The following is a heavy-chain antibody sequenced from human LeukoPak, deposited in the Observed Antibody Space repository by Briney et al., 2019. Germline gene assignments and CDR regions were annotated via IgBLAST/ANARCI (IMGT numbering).Heavy chain of an antibody. Sequence: ASVTVSCKASGYTFTGYYMHWVRQAPAQGLEWMGRINPNSGGTNYTQKFQGRVTMTRDTSISTAYMEMSRLRSDDTAVYYCASIRAYDSSGNFDYWGQGTLVTVSS. D-gene: IGHD3-22*01. CDR1: GYTFTGYY. CDR2: INPNSGGT. J-gene: IGHJ4*02. CDR3: ASIRAYDSSGNFDY. V-gene: IGHV1-2*06.